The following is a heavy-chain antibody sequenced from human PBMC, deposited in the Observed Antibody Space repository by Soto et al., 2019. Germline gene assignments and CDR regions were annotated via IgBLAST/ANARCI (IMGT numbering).Heavy chain of an antibody. D-gene: IGHD2-2*01. J-gene: IGHJ4*02. CDR2: INAGNGNT. CDR3: ARRGYCSSTSCYKVPQPFDY. Sequence: ASVKVSCKASGYTFTSYAMHWVRQAPGQRLEWMGWINAGNGNTKYSQKFQGRVTITRDTSASTAYMELSSLRSEDTAVYYCARRGYCSSTSCYKVPQPFDYWGQGTLVTVSS. V-gene: IGHV1-3*01. CDR1: GYTFTSYA.